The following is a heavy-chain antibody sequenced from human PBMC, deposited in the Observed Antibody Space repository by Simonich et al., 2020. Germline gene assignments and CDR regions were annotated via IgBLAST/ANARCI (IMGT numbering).Heavy chain of an antibody. CDR3: ARHDRWLQFYFDY. CDR1: GGSISSYY. V-gene: IGHV4-59*08. J-gene: IGHJ4*02. CDR2: NYYSGRT. D-gene: IGHD5-12*01. Sequence: QVQLQESGPGLVKPSETLSLTCTVSGGSISSYYWSWIRQPPGKGLEWIGYNYYSGRTNYNPHLKSRVTISVDTSKNQFSLKLSSVTAADTAVYYCARHDRWLQFYFDYWGQGTLVTVSS.